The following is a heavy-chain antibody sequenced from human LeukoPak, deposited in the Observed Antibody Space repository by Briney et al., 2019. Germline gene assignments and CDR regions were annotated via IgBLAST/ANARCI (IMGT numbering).Heavy chain of an antibody. V-gene: IGHV4-61*08. CDR1: GGSISSGDYY. CDR2: IYYSGST. Sequence: PSETLSLTCTVSGGSISSGDYYWSWIRQPPGKGLEWIGYIYYSGSTNYNPSLKSRVTMSVDTSKNQFSLKLSSVTAADTAVYYCARSYDFWSGHHAGVMDVWGQGTTVTVSS. CDR3: ARSYDFWSGHHAGVMDV. D-gene: IGHD3-3*01. J-gene: IGHJ6*02.